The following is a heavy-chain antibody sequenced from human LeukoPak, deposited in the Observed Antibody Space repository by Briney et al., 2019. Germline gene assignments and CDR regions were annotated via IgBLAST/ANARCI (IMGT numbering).Heavy chain of an antibody. CDR1: GFTFSNYG. CDR2: IWYDGSNK. V-gene: IGHV3-33*01. D-gene: IGHD5-12*01. J-gene: IGHJ4*02. Sequence: PGGSLRLSCAASGFTFSNYGMHWVRQAPGKGLEWVALIWYDGSNKYYADSVKGRFTISRDNSKNTLYLQMNSLRAEDTAVYYCAREMGLYIVATFGYWGQGTLVTVSS. CDR3: AREMGLYIVATFGY.